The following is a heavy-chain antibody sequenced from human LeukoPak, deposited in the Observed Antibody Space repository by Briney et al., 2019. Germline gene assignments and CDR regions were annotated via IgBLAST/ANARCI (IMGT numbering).Heavy chain of an antibody. V-gene: IGHV3-48*03. CDR3: ARVSPYYDILTGYYPFDY. J-gene: IGHJ4*02. CDR1: GFTFSSYE. D-gene: IGHD3-9*01. Sequence: GGSLRLSCAASGFTFSSYEMNWVRQAPGKGLEWVSYISSSGSTIYYADSVKGRFTISRDNAKNSLYLQMNSLRAEDTAVYYCARVSPYYDILTGYYPFDYWGQGTLVTVSS. CDR2: ISSSGSTI.